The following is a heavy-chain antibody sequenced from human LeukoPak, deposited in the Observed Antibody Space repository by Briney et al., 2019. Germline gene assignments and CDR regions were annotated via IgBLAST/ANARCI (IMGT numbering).Heavy chain of an antibody. V-gene: IGHV3-30*04. CDR1: EFTFSSYA. D-gene: IGHD3-22*01. J-gene: IGHJ4*02. CDR3: AKDHVYDSSGHYYMFGY. Sequence: PGRSLRLSCAASEFTFSSYAMHWVRQAPGKGLEWVAVISYDGSNKYYADSVKGRFTISRDNSKNTVYLQMNSLRAEDTAVYYCAKDHVYDSSGHYYMFGYWGQGTLVTVSS. CDR2: ISYDGSNK.